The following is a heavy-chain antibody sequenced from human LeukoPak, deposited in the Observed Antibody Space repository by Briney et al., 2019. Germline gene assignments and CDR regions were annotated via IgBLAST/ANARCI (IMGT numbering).Heavy chain of an antibody. CDR2: IIPILGIA. CDR3: ARDLDCGGDCYYFDY. CDR1: GGIFSSYA. D-gene: IGHD2-21*02. J-gene: IGHJ4*02. V-gene: IGHV1-69*04. Sequence: SVKVSCKASGGIFSSYAISWVRQAPGQGLEWMGRIIPILGIANYAQKFQGRVTITADKSTSTAYMELSSLKSEDTAVYYCARDLDCGGDCYYFDYWGQGTLVTVSS.